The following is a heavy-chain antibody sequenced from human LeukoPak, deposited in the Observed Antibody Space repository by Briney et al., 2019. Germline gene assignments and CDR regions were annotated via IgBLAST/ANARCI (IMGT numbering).Heavy chain of an antibody. D-gene: IGHD3-10*01. CDR3: ARVGLTSQLWFGELEARVPNFDY. Sequence: SETLSLTCAVYGGSFSGYYWSWIRQPPGKGLEWIGEINHSGSTNYNPSLKSRVTISVDTSKNQFSLRLSSVTAADTAVYYCARVGLTSQLWFGELEARVPNFDYWGQGTLVTVSS. CDR1: GGSFSGYY. CDR2: INHSGST. V-gene: IGHV4-34*01. J-gene: IGHJ4*02.